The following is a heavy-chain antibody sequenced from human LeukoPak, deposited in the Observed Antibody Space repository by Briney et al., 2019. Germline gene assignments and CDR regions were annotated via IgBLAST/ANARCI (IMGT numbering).Heavy chain of an antibody. CDR3: ARLDEYSSSSRYYGMDV. J-gene: IGHJ6*02. V-gene: IGHV1-69*13. CDR2: IIPIFGTA. D-gene: IGHD6-6*01. Sequence: SVKVSCKASGYTFTSYGISWVRQAPGQGLEWMGGIIPIFGTANYAQKFQGRVTITADESTSTAYMELSSLRSVDTAVYYCARLDEYSSSSRYYGMDVWGQGTTVTVSS. CDR1: GYTFTSYG.